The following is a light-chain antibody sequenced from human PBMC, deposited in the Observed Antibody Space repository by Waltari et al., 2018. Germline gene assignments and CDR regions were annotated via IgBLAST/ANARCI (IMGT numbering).Light chain of an antibody. J-gene: IGKJ5*01. CDR3: QQYINWPPIT. CDR1: HSVSRN. Sequence: EIVMTQSPATLSVSPGARATLHCRASHSVSRNLDWYQQKPGQAPRLLIQYTSTRATGIPARFSGSGSGTEFTLTISSLQSEDFAVYYCQQYINWPPITFGHGTRLEIK. V-gene: IGKV3-15*01. CDR2: YTS.